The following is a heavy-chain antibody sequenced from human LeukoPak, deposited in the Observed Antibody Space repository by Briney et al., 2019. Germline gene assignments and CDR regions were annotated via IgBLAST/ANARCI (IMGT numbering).Heavy chain of an antibody. Sequence: SETLSLTCTVSGGSISSYYWSWIRQPAGKGLEWIGRIYTSGSTNYNPSLKSRVTISVDTSKNQFSLKLSSVTAADTAVYYCARCPYYYDSSGYYPHDDAFDIWGQGTMVTVSS. J-gene: IGHJ3*02. CDR1: GGSISSYY. V-gene: IGHV4-4*07. CDR3: ARCPYYYDSSGYYPHDDAFDI. D-gene: IGHD3-22*01. CDR2: IYTSGST.